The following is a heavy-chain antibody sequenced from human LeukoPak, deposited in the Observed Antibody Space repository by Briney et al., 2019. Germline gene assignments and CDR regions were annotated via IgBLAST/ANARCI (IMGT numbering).Heavy chain of an antibody. V-gene: IGHV3-66*01. J-gene: IGHJ4*02. D-gene: IGHD3-10*01. CDR1: GFTVSSNY. Sequence: GGSLRLSCAASGFTVSSNYMSWVRQAPGKGLEWVSVIYSGGSTYYTDSVKGRFTISRDNSKNTLYLQMNSLRAEDTAVYYCARFITMVRGRGFDYWGQGTLVTVSS. CDR2: IYSGGST. CDR3: ARFITMVRGRGFDY.